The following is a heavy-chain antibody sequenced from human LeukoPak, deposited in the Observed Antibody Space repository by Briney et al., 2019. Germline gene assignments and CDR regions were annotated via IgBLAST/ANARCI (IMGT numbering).Heavy chain of an antibody. V-gene: IGHV4-31*03. D-gene: IGHD3-10*01. CDR2: IYYSGST. Sequence: PSETLSLTCTVSGGSMSSGGYYWSWIRQHPGKGLEWIGYIYYSGSTYYNSSLKSRVTISVDTSKNQFSLNLSSATAADTAVYYCARDIVGGSGSGSMDVWGQGTTVTVSS. J-gene: IGHJ6*02. CDR1: GGSMSSGGYY. CDR3: ARDIVGGSGSGSMDV.